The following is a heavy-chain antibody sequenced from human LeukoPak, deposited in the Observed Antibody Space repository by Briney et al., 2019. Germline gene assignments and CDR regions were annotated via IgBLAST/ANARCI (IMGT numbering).Heavy chain of an antibody. V-gene: IGHV4-61*02. CDR1: GGSISSGSYY. CDR3: ARLHFMAAAGTYWFDP. CDR2: IYTSGST. D-gene: IGHD6-13*01. Sequence: PSETLSLTCTVSGGSISSGSYYWSWIRQPAGKGLEWIGRIYTSGSTNYNPSLKSRVTISVDTSKNQFSLKLSSVTAADTAVYYCARLHFMAAAGTYWFDPWGQGILVTVSS. J-gene: IGHJ5*02.